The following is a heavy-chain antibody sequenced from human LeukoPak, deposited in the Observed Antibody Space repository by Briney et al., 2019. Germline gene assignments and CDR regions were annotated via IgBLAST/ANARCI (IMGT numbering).Heavy chain of an antibody. V-gene: IGHV3-66*01. CDR2: IYSGGST. Sequence: GGSLRLSCAASGFTVSSNYMSWVRQAPGKGLEWVSVIYSGGSTYYADSVKGRFTISRDNSKNTLYLQMNSLRAEDTAVYYCAKWDRSGITGSHRYGYFDYWGQGTLVTVSS. CDR3: AKWDRSGITGSHRYGYFDY. D-gene: IGHD1-20*01. CDR1: GFTVSSNY. J-gene: IGHJ4*02.